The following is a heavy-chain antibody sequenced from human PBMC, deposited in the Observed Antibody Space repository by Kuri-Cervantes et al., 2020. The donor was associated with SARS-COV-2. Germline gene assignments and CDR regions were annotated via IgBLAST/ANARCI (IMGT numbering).Heavy chain of an antibody. CDR2: INPNNGNT. CDR3: ARDHSYDYIWGSYLNAFDI. Sequence: ASVKVSCKASGYTFTGYYMHWVRQAPGQGLEWMGWINPNNGNTNYAQKLQGRVTMTTDTSTSTAYMELRSLRSDDTAVYYCARDHSYDYIWGSYLNAFDIWGQGTMVTVSS. D-gene: IGHD3-16*02. V-gene: IGHV1-18*04. CDR1: GYTFTGYY. J-gene: IGHJ3*02.